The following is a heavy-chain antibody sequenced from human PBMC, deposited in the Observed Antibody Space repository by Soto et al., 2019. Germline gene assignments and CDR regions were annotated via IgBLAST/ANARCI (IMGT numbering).Heavy chain of an antibody. CDR3: ARHGAGAGTDPFDY. CDR2: IYYSGST. D-gene: IGHD6-19*01. J-gene: IGHJ4*02. Sequence: SETLSLTCTVSGGSISSSSYYWGWIRQPPGKGLEWIGSIYYSGSTYYNPSLKSRVTISVDTSKNQFSLKLSSVTAADTAVYYCARHGAGAGTDPFDYWGQGTLVTVSS. V-gene: IGHV4-39*01. CDR1: GGSISSSSYY.